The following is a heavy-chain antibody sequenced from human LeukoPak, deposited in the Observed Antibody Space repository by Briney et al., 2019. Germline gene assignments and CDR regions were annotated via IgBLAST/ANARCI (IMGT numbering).Heavy chain of an antibody. V-gene: IGHV3-11*03. CDR2: ISTGSSYT. Sequence: GGSLRLSCAASGFTFSDYYMSWIRQAPGKGLECVSYISTGSSYTNYADSVKGRFTISRDNAKNSLYLQMNSLRAEDTAVYYCASLEAVAAHIDYWGQGTLVTVSS. J-gene: IGHJ4*02. CDR1: GFTFSDYY. D-gene: IGHD6-19*01. CDR3: ASLEAVAAHIDY.